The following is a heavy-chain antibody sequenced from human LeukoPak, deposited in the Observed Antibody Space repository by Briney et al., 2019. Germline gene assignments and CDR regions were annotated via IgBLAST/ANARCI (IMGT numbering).Heavy chain of an antibody. CDR3: ARGLSPRGYSYGYSPMYYFDY. CDR2: INHSGST. V-gene: IGHV4-34*01. Sequence: SETLSLTCAVYGGSFSGYYWGWIRQPPGKGLEWIGEINHSGSTNYNPSPKSRVTISVDTSKNQFSLKLSSVTAADTAVYYCARGLSPRGYSYGYSPMYYFDYWGQGTLVTVSS. D-gene: IGHD5-18*01. CDR1: GGSFSGYY. J-gene: IGHJ4*02.